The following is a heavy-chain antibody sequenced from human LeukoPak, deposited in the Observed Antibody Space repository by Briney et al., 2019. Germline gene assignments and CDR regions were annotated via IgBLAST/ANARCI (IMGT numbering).Heavy chain of an antibody. CDR3: ATDPLGQQLALPGVDC. Sequence: GRSLRLSCAASGFTFSSYSMTWVRQTPGKGLEWVSSISSGSSYIYYADSLKGRFTISRDNAKNSLYLQMNSLRAEDTAVYYCATDPLGQQLALPGVDCWGQGTLVTVSP. D-gene: IGHD6-13*01. V-gene: IGHV3-21*01. CDR2: ISSGSSYI. CDR1: GFTFSSYS. J-gene: IGHJ4*02.